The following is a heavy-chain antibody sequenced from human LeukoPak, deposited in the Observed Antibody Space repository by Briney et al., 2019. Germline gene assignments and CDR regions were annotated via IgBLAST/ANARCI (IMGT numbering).Heavy chain of an antibody. V-gene: IGHV3-21*01. CDR3: ARDASFDYGDYGLVDY. Sequence: PGGSLRLSCAASGFTFSSYSMNWVRQAPGKGLEWVSSISSSSSYIYYADSVKGRFTISRDNAKNSLYLQMNSLRAEDRAVYYCARDASFDYGDYGLVDYWGQGTLVTVSS. CDR1: GFTFSSYS. CDR2: ISSSSSYI. D-gene: IGHD4-17*01. J-gene: IGHJ4*02.